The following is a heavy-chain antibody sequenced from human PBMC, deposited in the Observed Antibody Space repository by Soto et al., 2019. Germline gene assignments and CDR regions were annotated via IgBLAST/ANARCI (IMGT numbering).Heavy chain of an antibody. CDR3: AKELVAVAGSDY. CDR2: ISGSTITT. Sequence: PGGSLRLSCTASGFTFSNYAMSWVRQAPGKGLEWVSTISGSTITTYYADSVKGRFTISRDNSENTLFLQMNSLRGEDTAVYYCAKELVAVAGSDYWGQGTLVTVSS. J-gene: IGHJ4*02. D-gene: IGHD6-19*01. CDR1: GFTFSNYA. V-gene: IGHV3-23*01.